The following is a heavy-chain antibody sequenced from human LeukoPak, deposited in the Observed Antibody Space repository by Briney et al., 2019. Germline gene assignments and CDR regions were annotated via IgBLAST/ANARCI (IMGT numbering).Heavy chain of an antibody. Sequence: SETLSLTCTVSGGSISSYYWSWIRQPPGKGLEWIGYIYYSGSTNYNPSLKSRVTISVDTSKNQFSLKLSSVTAADTAMYYCARDLSLDYWGQGTLVTVSS. J-gene: IGHJ4*02. CDR1: GGSISSYY. CDR2: IYYSGST. CDR3: ARDLSLDY. V-gene: IGHV4-59*01.